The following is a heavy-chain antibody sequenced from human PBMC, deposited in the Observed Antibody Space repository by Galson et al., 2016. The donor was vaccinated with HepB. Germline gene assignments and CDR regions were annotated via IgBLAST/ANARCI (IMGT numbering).Heavy chain of an antibody. CDR1: GFSFSSYG. CDR2: IKQDGNEK. J-gene: IGHJ4*02. CDR3: ARKGGIYSPWGY. Sequence: SLRLSCATSGFSFSSYGMRWVRQAPGKGLEWVANIKQDGNEKYYVDSVKGRFTISRDNAKNSMYLQMNSLRAEDTAVYYCARKGGIYSPWGYWGQGTLVTVAS. V-gene: IGHV3-7*03. D-gene: IGHD3-10*01.